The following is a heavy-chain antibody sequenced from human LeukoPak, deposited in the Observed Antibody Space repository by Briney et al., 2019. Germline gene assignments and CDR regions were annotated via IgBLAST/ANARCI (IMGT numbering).Heavy chain of an antibody. Sequence: SQTLSLTCAISGDSVSSNIATWNWIRQSPSGGLEWLGRTYYRSKWYNDYAISVKSRITVNPDTSKNHFSLLLDYVTPDDTALYYCARGIAAGLDYWGQGALVTVSS. D-gene: IGHD6-6*01. V-gene: IGHV6-1*01. J-gene: IGHJ4*02. CDR3: ARGIAAGLDY. CDR1: GDSVSSNIAT. CDR2: TYYRSKWYN.